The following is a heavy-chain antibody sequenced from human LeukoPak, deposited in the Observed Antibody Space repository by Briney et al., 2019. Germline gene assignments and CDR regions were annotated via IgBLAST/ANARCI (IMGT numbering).Heavy chain of an antibody. CDR1: GFIFSQYS. V-gene: IGHV3-48*01. CDR3: ARPLQENDYGDYGDGDYFDY. Sequence: GGSLRLSCAASGFIFSQYSMNWVRQAPGKGLEWVSHIRSSSETFYADSEKGRFTISRDNSKNTLYLQMNSLRAEDTAVYYCARPLQENDYGDYGDGDYFDYWGQGTLVTVSS. CDR2: IRSSSET. J-gene: IGHJ4*02. D-gene: IGHD4-17*01.